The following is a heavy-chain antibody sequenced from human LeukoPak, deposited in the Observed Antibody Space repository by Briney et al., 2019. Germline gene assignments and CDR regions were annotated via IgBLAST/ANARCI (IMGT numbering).Heavy chain of an antibody. CDR3: ARVRYGSGLDY. D-gene: IGHD3-10*01. V-gene: IGHV1-18*01. CDR2: ISAYNGNT. J-gene: IGHJ4*02. CDR1: GYTFTSYG. Sequence: ASVKVSCKASGYTFTSYGISWVRQAPGQGLEWMGWISAYNGNTNYAQKFQGRVTMTRNTSISTAYMELSSLRSEDTAVYYCARVRYGSGLDYWGQGTLVTVSS.